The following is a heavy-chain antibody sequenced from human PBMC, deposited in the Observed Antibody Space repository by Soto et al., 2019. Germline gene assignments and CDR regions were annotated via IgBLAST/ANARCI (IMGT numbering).Heavy chain of an antibody. D-gene: IGHD3-22*01. J-gene: IGHJ4*02. V-gene: IGHV4-30-2*01. CDR3: ASSFFYYYDSSGIFDY. CDR2: IYHSGST. CDR1: GGSIISGGYS. Sequence: SETLSLTCAVSGGSIISGGYSWIWIRQPPGKGLEWIGYIYHSGSTYYNPSLKSRVTISVDRSKNQFSLKLSSVTAADTAVYYCASSFFYYYDSSGIFDYWGQGTLVTVSS.